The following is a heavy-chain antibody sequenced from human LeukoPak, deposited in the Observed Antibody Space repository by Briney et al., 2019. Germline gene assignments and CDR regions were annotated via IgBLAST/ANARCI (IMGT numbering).Heavy chain of an antibody. J-gene: IGHJ4*02. CDR1: GGTFSSYA. Sequence: SVKVSCKASGGTFSSYAISWVRQAPGQGLVWMGRILPIFGTANYAQKFQGRVTITADKSTSTAYMELSSLRSEDTAVYYCPRDQVPYCSGGGCYSDYWGQGTLVTVSS. D-gene: IGHD2-15*01. CDR2: ILPIFGTA. V-gene: IGHV1-69*06. CDR3: PRDQVPYCSGGGCYSDY.